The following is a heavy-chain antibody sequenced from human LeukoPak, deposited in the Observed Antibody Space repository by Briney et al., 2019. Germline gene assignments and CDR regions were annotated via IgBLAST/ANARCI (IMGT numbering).Heavy chain of an antibody. CDR3: ARAVLRGAFDI. V-gene: IGHV4-34*01. J-gene: IGHJ3*02. Sequence: PSETLSLTCAVYGGSFSGYYWSWIRQPPGKGLEWIGEINHSGSTYYNPSLKSRVTISVDRSKNQFSLKLSSVTAADTAVYYCARAVLRGAFDIWGQGTMVTVSS. CDR2: INHSGST. CDR1: GGSFSGYY.